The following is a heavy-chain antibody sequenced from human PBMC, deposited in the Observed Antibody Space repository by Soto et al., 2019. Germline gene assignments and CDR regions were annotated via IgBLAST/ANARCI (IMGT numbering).Heavy chain of an antibody. D-gene: IGHD3-22*01. V-gene: IGHV1-18*01. J-gene: IGHJ4*02. Sequence: QVQLVQSGAEVKKPGASVKVSCKASGYTFTSYGVSWVRQAPGQGLEWMGWISAYNGNTNYAQKLQGRVTMTTDTSTSTAYMELRSVRYDDTAVYYCARFYYDSSGYPSFDYWGQGTLVTVSS. CDR1: GYTFTSYG. CDR2: ISAYNGNT. CDR3: ARFYYDSSGYPSFDY.